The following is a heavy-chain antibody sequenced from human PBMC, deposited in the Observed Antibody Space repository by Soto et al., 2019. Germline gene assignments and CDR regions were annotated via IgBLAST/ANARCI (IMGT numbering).Heavy chain of an antibody. J-gene: IGHJ3*02. Sequence: GGSLRLSCAASGFTFSSYAMGWVRQAPGKGLEWVSAISRRGGSTYYADSVKGRFTISRDNSKNTLYLEMNSLRAEDTAIYYCAKDPDRDGYYPAAFDIWGQGTMVTVSS. CDR1: GFTFSSYA. CDR2: ISRRGGST. V-gene: IGHV3-23*01. D-gene: IGHD1-26*01. CDR3: AKDPDRDGYYPAAFDI.